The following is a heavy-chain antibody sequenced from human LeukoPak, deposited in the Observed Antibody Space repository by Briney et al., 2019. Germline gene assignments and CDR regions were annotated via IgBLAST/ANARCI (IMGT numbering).Heavy chain of an antibody. CDR1: GGTFSSYA. J-gene: IGHJ3*02. CDR3: ARDSRWPRGAFDI. Sequence: ASVKVSCKASGGTFSSYAINWVRQAPGQGLEWMGIINPSGGSTSYAQKFQGRVTMTRDTSTSTVYMELSSLRSEDTAVYYCARDSRWPRGAFDIWGQGTMVTVSS. D-gene: IGHD4-23*01. CDR2: INPSGGST. V-gene: IGHV1-46*01.